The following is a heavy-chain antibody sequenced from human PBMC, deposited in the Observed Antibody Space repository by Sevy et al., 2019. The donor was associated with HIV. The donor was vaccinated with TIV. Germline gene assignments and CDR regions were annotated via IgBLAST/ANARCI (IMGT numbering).Heavy chain of an antibody. D-gene: IGHD2-2*01. CDR3: ARRVPPIQDAFDI. CDR2: INHSGST. V-gene: IGHV4-34*01. CDR1: GGSFSGYY. J-gene: IGHJ3*02. Sequence: LPETLSLTCAVYGGSFSGYYWSWIRQPPGKGLEWIGEINHSGSTNYNPSLKSRVTISVDTSKNQFSLKLSSVTAADTAVYYCARRVPPIQDAFDIWGQGTMVTVSS.